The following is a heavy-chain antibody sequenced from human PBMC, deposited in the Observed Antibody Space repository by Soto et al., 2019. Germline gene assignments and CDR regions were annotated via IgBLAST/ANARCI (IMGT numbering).Heavy chain of an antibody. V-gene: IGHV4-31*01. J-gene: IGHJ4*02. CDR3: ARGVTMVRGVIHTPYFDY. D-gene: IGHD3-10*01. CDR1: GGSISSGGYY. CDR2: IYYNGRT. Sequence: QVQLQESGPGLVKPSQTLSLPCTVSGGSISSGGYYWRWIRQHPGKGLEWIGYIYYNGRTYYNPSDKSLVTISEDSSKIQCSLKPSSVTSAVTAVYYCARGVTMVRGVIHTPYFDYWVQGTLVTVSS.